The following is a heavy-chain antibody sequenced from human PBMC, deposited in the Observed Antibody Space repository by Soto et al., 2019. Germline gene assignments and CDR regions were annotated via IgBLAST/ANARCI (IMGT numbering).Heavy chain of an antibody. CDR3: ARLGSSRWYQGSYFDY. CDR2: IQYGGTT. D-gene: IGHD6-19*01. CDR1: GGSITRNNHF. Sequence: QLQLQESGPGLVKASETLSLTCTVSGGSITRNNHFWGWIRQSPGKGLEWIGSIQYGGTTNYNPSLKSRVIMSAETSKNQFSLMMNSVTAADTAVYYCARLGSSRWYQGSYFDYWGQGTLVTVSS. J-gene: IGHJ4*02. V-gene: IGHV4-39*01.